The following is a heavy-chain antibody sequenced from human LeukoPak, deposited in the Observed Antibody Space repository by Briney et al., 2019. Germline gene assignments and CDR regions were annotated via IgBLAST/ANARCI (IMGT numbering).Heavy chain of an antibody. CDR2: FYARGIT. CDR3: AREHDYYDSSGYGP. Sequence: PSETLSLTCTVSGGSISNYYWSWIRQPAGKGLEWIGRFYARGITNYNPSLKSRVTMSVDTSKNQLSLKLTSVTAADTAVYYCAREHDYYDSSGYGPWGQGTLVTVSS. CDR1: GGSISNYY. V-gene: IGHV4-4*07. D-gene: IGHD3-22*01. J-gene: IGHJ5*02.